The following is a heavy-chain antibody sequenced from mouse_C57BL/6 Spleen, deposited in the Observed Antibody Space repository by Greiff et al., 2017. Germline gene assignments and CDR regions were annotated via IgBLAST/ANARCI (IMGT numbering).Heavy chain of an antibody. D-gene: IGHD2-4*01. CDR1: GYTFTSYW. J-gene: IGHJ4*01. CDR2: IYPGSGST. V-gene: IGHV1-55*01. CDR3: ARYDYDMDY. Sequence: VKPGASVKMSCKASGYTFTSYWITWVKQRPGQGLEWIGDIYPGSGSTNYNEKFKSKATLTVDTSSSTAYMQLSSLTSEDSAVYYCARYDYDMDYWGQGTSVTVSS.